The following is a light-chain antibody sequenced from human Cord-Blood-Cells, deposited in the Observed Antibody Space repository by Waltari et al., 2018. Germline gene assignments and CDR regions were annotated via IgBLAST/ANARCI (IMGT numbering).Light chain of an antibody. V-gene: IGLV2-11*01. J-gene: IGLJ1*01. CDR3: CSYAGSYTYV. CDR1: SIAVGGFNY. Sequence: QSALTQPPSVSGSPGHSATIPAPGPSIAVGGFNYVSWYQQPPGKAPKLMIYDVSKRPSGVPDRFSGSKSGNTASLTISGLQAEDEADYYCCSYAGSYTYVFGTGTKVTVL. CDR2: DVS.